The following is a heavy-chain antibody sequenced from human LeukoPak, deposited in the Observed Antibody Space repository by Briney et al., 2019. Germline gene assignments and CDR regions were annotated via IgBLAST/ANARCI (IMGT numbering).Heavy chain of an antibody. J-gene: IGHJ4*02. V-gene: IGHV1-69*04. Sequence: SVKVSCKASGGTFSSYAISWVRQAPGQGLEWMGRIIPILGIINYPQKFQGRVTITADKSTSTAYMELSSLRSEDTAVYYCARVGVVVPAAEGGGTDYWGQGTLVTVSS. D-gene: IGHD2-2*01. CDR2: IIPILGII. CDR1: GGTFSSYA. CDR3: ARVGVVVPAAEGGGTDY.